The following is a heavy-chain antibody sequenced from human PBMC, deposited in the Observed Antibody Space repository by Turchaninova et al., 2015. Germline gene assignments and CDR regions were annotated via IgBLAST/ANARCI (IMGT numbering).Heavy chain of an antibody. CDR3: ARYSTSPNGY. V-gene: IGHV5-51*01. CDR2: LYPGDSYT. CDR1: GYTFSTNW. Sequence: EVQLVQSGAEVKKPGESLKISCKGSGYTFSTNWIGWVRQMPGKGLEWMGILYPGDSYTCYSPSFQGQVTISAYKFTRTASRQWSSLKASDTAMYYCARYSTSPNGYWGQGTLVTVSS. D-gene: IGHD2-15*01. J-gene: IGHJ4*02.